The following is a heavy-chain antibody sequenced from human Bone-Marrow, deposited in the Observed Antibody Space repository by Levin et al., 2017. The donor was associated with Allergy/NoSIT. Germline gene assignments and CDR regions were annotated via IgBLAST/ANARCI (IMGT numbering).Heavy chain of an antibody. CDR1: GGSISSGSYY. D-gene: IGHD5-12*01. CDR2: TYTSGST. Sequence: SQTLSLTCTVSGGSISSGSYYWSWIRQPAGKGLEWIGRTYTSGSTNYNPSLKSRVTISVDTSKNQLSLKLSSVTVADTAVYFCARGRYSGYDSLFFFDYWGQGALVTVSS. J-gene: IGHJ4*02. V-gene: IGHV4-61*02. CDR3: ARGRYSGYDSLFFFDY.